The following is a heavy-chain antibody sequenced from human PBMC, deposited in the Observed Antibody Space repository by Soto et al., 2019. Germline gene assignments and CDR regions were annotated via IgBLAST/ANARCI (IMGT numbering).Heavy chain of an antibody. CDR3: ASRYCISTSCYVGYYGMDV. Sequence: QVQLQESGPGLVKPSGTLSLTCAVSGGSISSSNWWSWVRQPPGKGLEWIGEIYHSGSTNYNPSRKRRVTISVDKSKNQFSLKLSSVTAADTAVYYCASRYCISTSCYVGYYGMDVWGQGTTVTVSS. V-gene: IGHV4-4*02. CDR1: GGSISSSNW. D-gene: IGHD2-2*01. CDR2: IYHSGST. J-gene: IGHJ6*02.